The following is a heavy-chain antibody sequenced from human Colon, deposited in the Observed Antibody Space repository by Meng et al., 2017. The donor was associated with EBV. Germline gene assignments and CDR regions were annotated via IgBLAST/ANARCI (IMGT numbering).Heavy chain of an antibody. Sequence: QVGQPAPALGNPSATLTRTCAVPGDSITNHYWWAWVRQPPGKGLEWIGEIPHRGSSAYNPSLKSRVSMSIDKSKNQLSLKLTSVTAADTAVYHCLRGSGGSVWGQGTLVTVSS. CDR1: GDSITNHYW. V-gene: IGHV4-4*02. CDR3: LRGSGGSV. CDR2: IPHRGSS. D-gene: IGHD3-10*01. J-gene: IGHJ1*01.